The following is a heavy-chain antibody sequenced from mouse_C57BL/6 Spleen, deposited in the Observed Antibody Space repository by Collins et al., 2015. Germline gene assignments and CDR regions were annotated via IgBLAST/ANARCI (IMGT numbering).Heavy chain of an antibody. CDR3: TMGDFDY. J-gene: IGHJ2*01. Sequence: VKLSCKASGYTFTSYWMQWVKQRPGQGLEWIGEIDPSDSYTNYNQKFKGKATLTVDTSSSTAYMQLSSLTSEDSAVYYCTMGDFDYWGQGTTLTVSS. CDR2: IDPSDSYT. CDR1: GYTFTSYW. D-gene: IGHD1-1*02. V-gene: IGHV1-50*01.